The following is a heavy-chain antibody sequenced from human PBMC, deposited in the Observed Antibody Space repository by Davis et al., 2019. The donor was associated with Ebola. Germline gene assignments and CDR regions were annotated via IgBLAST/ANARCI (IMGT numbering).Heavy chain of an antibody. D-gene: IGHD6-6*01. CDR3: ARDNGGSSPHYYYYYYGMDV. CDR1: GYTFTRYG. V-gene: IGHV1-18*01. J-gene: IGHJ6*02. CDR2: ISAYNGNT. Sequence: ASVKVSCKASGYTFTRYGISWVRQAPGQGLEWMGWISAYNGNTNYAQKLQGRVTMTTDTSTSTAYMELRSLRSDDTAVYYCARDNGGSSPHYYYYYYGMDVWGQGTTVTVSS.